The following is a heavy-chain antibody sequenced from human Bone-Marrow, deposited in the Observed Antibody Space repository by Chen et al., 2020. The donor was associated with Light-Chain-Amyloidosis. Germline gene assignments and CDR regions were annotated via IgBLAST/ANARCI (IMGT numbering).Heavy chain of an antibody. CDR2: ISYDGSNK. Sequence: QVQLVESGVGVVQPGRSLRLSCAASGFTFSSYGMHWVRQAPGKGLEWVAVISYDGSNKYYADSVKGRFTISRDNSKNTLYLQMNSLRAEDTAVYYCAKGTTFDYCGQGTLVTVSS. D-gene: IGHD2-2*01. CDR3: AKGTTFDY. V-gene: IGHV3-30*18. J-gene: IGHJ4*02. CDR1: GFTFSSYG.